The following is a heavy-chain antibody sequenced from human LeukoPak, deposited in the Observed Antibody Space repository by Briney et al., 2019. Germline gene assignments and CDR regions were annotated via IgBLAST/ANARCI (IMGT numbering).Heavy chain of an antibody. V-gene: IGHV3-48*03. CDR1: GFTFSSYE. D-gene: IGHD3-22*01. J-gene: IGHJ4*02. CDR2: ISSSGSTI. CDR3: ARGPGGHYYDSSGFDS. Sequence: GGSLRLSCAASGFTFSSYEMNWVRQAPGKGLEWVSYISSSGSTIYYADSVKGRFTISRDNAKNSLYLQMNSLRAEDTAVYYCARGPGGHYYDSSGFDSWGQGTLVTVSS.